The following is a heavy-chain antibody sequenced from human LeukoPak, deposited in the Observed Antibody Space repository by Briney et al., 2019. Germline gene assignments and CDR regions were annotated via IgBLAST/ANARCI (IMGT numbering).Heavy chain of an antibody. Sequence: SETLSLTCTVSGGSISSYYWSWIRQPPGKGLEWIGYIYYSGSTNYNPSLKSRVTISVDTSKNQFSLKLSSVAAADTAVYYCARQSGWYYFDYWGQGTLVTVSS. J-gene: IGHJ4*02. V-gene: IGHV4-59*08. CDR3: ARQSGWYYFDY. D-gene: IGHD6-19*01. CDR1: GGSISSYY. CDR2: IYYSGST.